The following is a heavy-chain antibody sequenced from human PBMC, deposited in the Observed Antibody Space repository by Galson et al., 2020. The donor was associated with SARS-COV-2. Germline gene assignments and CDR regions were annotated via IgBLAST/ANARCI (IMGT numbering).Heavy chain of an antibody. CDR2: LSSSETT. J-gene: IGHJ4*02. CDR1: GASITSGGYY. D-gene: IGHD3-10*01. V-gene: IGHV4-31*03. CDR3: VRGARPATWVRGFIVGFDS. Sequence: ASETLSLTCTVSGASITSGGYYWNWIRQFPGKGLEWIGYLSSSETTKFNPSLKSRLTISADTSKNRFSLNLNSVTAADSAVYYCVRGARPATWVRGFIVGFDSWCQGTLVTVSS.